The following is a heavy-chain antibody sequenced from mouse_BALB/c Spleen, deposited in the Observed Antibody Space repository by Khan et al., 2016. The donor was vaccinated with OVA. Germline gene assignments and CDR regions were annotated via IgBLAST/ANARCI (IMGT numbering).Heavy chain of an antibody. CDR3: ARRNYFGYTFAY. Sequence: QIQLVQSGAELARPWASVKLSCKASGYTFTDYYINWVKQRTGQGLEWIGEISPGSGDTYYNERFKGKAKLTADKSSSTAYMLLSSLTSEASAVYFCARRNYFGYTFAYWGQGTLVTVSA. CDR2: ISPGSGDT. CDR1: GYTFTDYY. D-gene: IGHD1-2*01. V-gene: IGHV1-77*01. J-gene: IGHJ3*01.